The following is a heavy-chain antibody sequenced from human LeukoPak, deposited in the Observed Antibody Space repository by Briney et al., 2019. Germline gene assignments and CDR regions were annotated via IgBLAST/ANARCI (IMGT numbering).Heavy chain of an antibody. J-gene: IGHJ4*02. CDR2: INPNSGGT. D-gene: IGHD4-23*01. CDR3: ARANSLGNPLDY. V-gene: IGHV1-2*02. Sequence: ASVKVSCKASGYTFTSYDINRVRQATGQGLEWMGWINPNSGGTNYAQKFQDRVTMTRDTSISIAYMELSRLRSDDTAVYYCARANSLGNPLDYWGQGTLVTVSS. CDR1: GYTFTSYD.